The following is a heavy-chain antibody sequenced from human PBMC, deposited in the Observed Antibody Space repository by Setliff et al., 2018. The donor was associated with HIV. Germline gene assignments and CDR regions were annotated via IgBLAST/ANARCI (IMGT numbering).Heavy chain of an antibody. CDR2: IYYSGST. D-gene: IGHD3-22*01. CDR1: GGSLNSHY. Sequence: PSETLSLTCTVSGGSLNSHYWSWIRQPPGKGLDVIGTIYYSGSTNYHPSLKSRVTISVDTSKNQFSLKLSSVTAADTAVYYCARRSSGYGDWFDPWGQGTLVTVSS. CDR3: ARRSSGYGDWFDP. J-gene: IGHJ5*02. V-gene: IGHV4-59*11.